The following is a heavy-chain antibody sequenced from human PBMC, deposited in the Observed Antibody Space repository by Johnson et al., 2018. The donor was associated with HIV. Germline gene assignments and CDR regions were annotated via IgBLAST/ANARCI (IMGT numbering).Heavy chain of an antibody. J-gene: IGHJ3*02. V-gene: IGHV3-30-3*01. CDR1: GFTFSSYA. D-gene: IGHD7-27*01. Sequence: QVQLVESGGGVVQPERSLRLSCSASGFTFSSYAMHWVRQAPGKGLEWVAVISYDGSNKYYADSVKGRFTISRDNSKNTLYLQMNSLRAEDTALYYCVRDPTTQDLRLTGDFGAFDIWGQGTMVTVSS. CDR3: VRDPTTQDLRLTGDFGAFDI. CDR2: ISYDGSNK.